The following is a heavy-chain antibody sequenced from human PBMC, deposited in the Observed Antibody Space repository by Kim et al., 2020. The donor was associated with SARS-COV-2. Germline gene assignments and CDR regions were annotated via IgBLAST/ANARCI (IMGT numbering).Heavy chain of an antibody. Sequence: GGSLRLSCAASGLSFSGHWMSWVRQAPGKGLEWVANINQDGSERYSLESMRGRFTISRDNAKNSLYLEMNTLRAEDTAVYYCLAAGGGYWCQGTLVTVSS. D-gene: IGHD3-16*01. CDR3: LAAGGGY. J-gene: IGHJ4*02. V-gene: IGHV3-7*01. CDR1: GLSFSGHW. CDR2: INQDGSER.